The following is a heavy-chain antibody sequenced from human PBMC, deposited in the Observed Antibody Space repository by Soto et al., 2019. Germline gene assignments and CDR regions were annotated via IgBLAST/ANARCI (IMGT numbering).Heavy chain of an antibody. CDR3: AGGIAARPLGY. J-gene: IGHJ4*02. CDR1: GDSISSYY. Sequence: PSETLSLTCTVSGDSISSYYWSWIRQPPGKGLEWIGYIHYSGSTNYNPSLKSRVTISVDTSKNQFSLKLSSVTAADTAVYYCAGGIAARPLGYWGQGTLVTVSS. CDR2: IHYSGST. V-gene: IGHV4-59*08. D-gene: IGHD6-6*01.